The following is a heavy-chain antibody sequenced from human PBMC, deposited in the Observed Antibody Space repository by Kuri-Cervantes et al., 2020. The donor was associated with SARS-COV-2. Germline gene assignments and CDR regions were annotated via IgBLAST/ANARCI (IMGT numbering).Heavy chain of an antibody. V-gene: IGHV4-61*02. Sequence: SETLSLTCTVSGGSISSGSYYWSWIRQPAGKGLEWIGRIYTSGSTNYNPSLKSRVTISVDTSKNQFSLKLSSVTAADTAVYYCARTVTTTPDYWGQGTLVTVSS. D-gene: IGHD4-11*01. CDR3: ARTVTTTPDY. CDR2: IYTSGST. CDR1: GGSISSGSYY. J-gene: IGHJ4*02.